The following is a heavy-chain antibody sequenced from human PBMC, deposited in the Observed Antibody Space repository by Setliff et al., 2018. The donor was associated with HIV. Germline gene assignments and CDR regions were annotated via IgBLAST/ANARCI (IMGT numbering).Heavy chain of an antibody. CDR3: ARGDTTDMYYFDY. CDR2: ISAYNGNT. J-gene: IGHJ4*02. D-gene: IGHD1-26*01. V-gene: IGHV1-18*01. Sequence: GASVKVSCKASGYTFTSYGITWVRQAPGQGLGWMGWISAYNGNTKYAQKFQDRVTMTTDTSTNTAYMELRSLRSADTAVYYCARGDTTDMYYFDYWGQGTLVTVSS. CDR1: GYTFTSYG.